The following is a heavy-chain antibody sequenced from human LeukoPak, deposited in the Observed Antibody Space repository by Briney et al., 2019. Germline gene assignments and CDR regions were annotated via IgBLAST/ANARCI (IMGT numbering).Heavy chain of an antibody. CDR2: ISGRDGNT. V-gene: IGHV3-23*01. Sequence: GGSLRLSCAASGFTFSTYSMNWVRQAPGKGLEWVSAISGRDGNTYYADSVKGRSTISRDNSKSTLYLQMSSLRAEDTAVYYCARAGVTVTTPLDYWGQGTLVTVSS. D-gene: IGHD4-17*01. CDR3: ARAGVTVTTPLDY. J-gene: IGHJ4*02. CDR1: GFTFSTYS.